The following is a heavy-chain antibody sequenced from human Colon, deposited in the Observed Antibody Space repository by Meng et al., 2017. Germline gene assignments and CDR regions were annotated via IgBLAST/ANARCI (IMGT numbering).Heavy chain of an antibody. V-gene: IGHV4-4*02. CDR1: GGSITNDNW. Sequence: VQLQEAGPGLVQPSGTLSLTCALSGGSITNDNWWSWVRQPPGKGLEWIGEIFHAGNTNYNPSLKSRVTMSLDKSKNQFSLTLPSVTAADTAVYYCARDFHSTMTVFDSWGQGTLVTVSS. CDR3: ARDFHSTMTVFDS. CDR2: IFHAGNT. D-gene: IGHD3-22*01. J-gene: IGHJ4*02.